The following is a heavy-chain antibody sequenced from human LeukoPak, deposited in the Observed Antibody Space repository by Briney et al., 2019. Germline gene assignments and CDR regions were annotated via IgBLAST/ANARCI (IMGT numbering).Heavy chain of an antibody. V-gene: IGHV3-23*01. D-gene: IGHD3-10*01. CDR2: ISGSVGST. Sequence: GGSLRLSCAASGFTFSSYAMSWARQAPGKGLEGVSAISGSVGSTYYADSVKGRFTISRDNSKNTLYLQMNSLRAEDTAVYYCAKDFGSRHVLLWFGELLGIWGQGTMVTVSS. CDR1: GFTFSSYA. CDR3: AKDFGSRHVLLWFGELLGI. J-gene: IGHJ3*02.